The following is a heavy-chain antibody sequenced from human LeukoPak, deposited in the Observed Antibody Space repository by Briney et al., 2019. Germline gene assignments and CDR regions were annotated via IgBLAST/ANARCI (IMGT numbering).Heavy chain of an antibody. J-gene: IGHJ4*02. V-gene: IGHV1-2*02. D-gene: IGHD6-13*01. CDR1: GYTFTGYY. Sequence: ASVKVSCKASGYTFTGYYMHWVRQAPGQGLEWMGWINPNSGGTNYAQKFQGRVTMTRDTSISTAYMELSRLRSDDTAVYYCARPPGEAAAGHNDDYFDYWGQGTLVTVSS. CDR2: INPNSGGT. CDR3: ARPPGEAAAGHNDDYFDY.